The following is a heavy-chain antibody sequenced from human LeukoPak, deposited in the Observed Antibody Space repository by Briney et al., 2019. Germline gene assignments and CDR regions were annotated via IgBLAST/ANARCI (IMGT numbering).Heavy chain of an antibody. Sequence: GESLKISCKGSGYIFSSYWIGWVRQMPGKGLELMGIIHPGDSDTRYSPSFQGQVTISADTSISTAYLQWSSLKASDSAMYYCVRHGLGSSWFGFDYWGQGTLVTVSS. V-gene: IGHV5-51*01. CDR2: IHPGDSDT. CDR1: GYIFSSYW. D-gene: IGHD6-13*01. CDR3: VRHGLGSSWFGFDY. J-gene: IGHJ4*02.